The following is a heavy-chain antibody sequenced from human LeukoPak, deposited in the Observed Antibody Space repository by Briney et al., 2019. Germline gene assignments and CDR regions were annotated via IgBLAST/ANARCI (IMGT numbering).Heavy chain of an antibody. CDR3: ARDGTTGTTHYFDH. J-gene: IGHJ4*02. V-gene: IGHV3-33*01. D-gene: IGHD1-1*01. CDR2: IWYDGSNK. CDR1: GFTFSTYG. Sequence: GGSLRLSCAASGFTFSTYGMHWVRQAPGKGLEWVAFIWYDGSNKYSADSVKGRFTISRDNSRNTLYLQMNSLRAEDTAVYYCARDGTTGTTHYFDHWGQGTLVTVSS.